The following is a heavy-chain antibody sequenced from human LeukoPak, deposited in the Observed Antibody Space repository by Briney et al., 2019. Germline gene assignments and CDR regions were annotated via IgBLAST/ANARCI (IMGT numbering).Heavy chain of an antibody. J-gene: IGHJ4*02. CDR1: GFTFSSYS. V-gene: IGHV3-21*01. D-gene: IGHD5-24*01. Sequence: GGSLRLSCAASGFTFSSYSMNWVRQAPGKGLEWVSYISSSSSNIYYADSVKGRFTISSDNAQNSLYLQMNSLRAGDPSVYYRASEQEGYNPGGFDYWGQRTLVTVSS. CDR2: ISSSSSNI. CDR3: ASEQEGYNPGGFDY.